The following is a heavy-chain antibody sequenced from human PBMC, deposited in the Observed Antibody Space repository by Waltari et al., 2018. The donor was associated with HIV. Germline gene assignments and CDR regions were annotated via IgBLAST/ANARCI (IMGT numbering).Heavy chain of an antibody. J-gene: IGHJ4*02. Sequence: QVQLVESGGGVVQPGRSLRLSCAASGFTFSNFAMHWVRQAPGKGLEWVAVRGYDGDNKYYADSVKGRFTISRDNSKNTLYLQMNSLRVEDTAVYYCARGGYYYDISGYYHYWGQGTLVTVSS. D-gene: IGHD3-22*01. V-gene: IGHV3-33*01. CDR3: ARGGYYYDISGYYHY. CDR2: RGYDGDNK. CDR1: GFTFSNFA.